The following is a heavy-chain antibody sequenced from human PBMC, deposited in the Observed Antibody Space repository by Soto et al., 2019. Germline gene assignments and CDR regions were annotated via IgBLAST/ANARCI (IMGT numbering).Heavy chain of an antibody. J-gene: IGHJ4*02. CDR1: GYTFIGYY. V-gene: IGHV1-2*04. Sequence: QVQLVQSGAEVKKPGASVKVSCKASGYTFIGYYIHWVRQAPGQGLEWMGWINPNSGGAKYSQKFQAWVTMTSDTSINTVYMEMSRLKADDTAVYYCARSGGGYDLGDYWGQGTLVTVSS. CDR2: INPNSGGA. CDR3: ARSGGGYDLGDY. D-gene: IGHD5-12*01.